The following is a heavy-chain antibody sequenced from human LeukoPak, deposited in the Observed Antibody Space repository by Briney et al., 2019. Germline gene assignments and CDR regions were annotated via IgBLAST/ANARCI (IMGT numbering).Heavy chain of an antibody. J-gene: IGHJ4*02. V-gene: IGHV1-2*02. CDR3: ARGSSIVGATRETDY. CDR2: INPNSGGT. Sequence: GASVKVSCKASGYTFTGYYMHWVRQAPGQGLEWMGWINPNSGGTNYAQKFQGRVTMTRDTSISTAYMELSRLRSDDTAVYYCARGSSIVGATRETDYWGQGTLVTVSS. D-gene: IGHD1-26*01. CDR1: GYTFTGYY.